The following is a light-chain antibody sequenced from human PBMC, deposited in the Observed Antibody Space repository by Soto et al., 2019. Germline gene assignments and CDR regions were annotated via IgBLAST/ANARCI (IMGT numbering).Light chain of an antibody. CDR1: QSITNR. CDR2: DAS. J-gene: IGKJ1*01. Sequence: DIQMTQSPSTLSASVGDRVTITCRASQSITNRLAWYQQKPGKAPKVLIYDASNLESGVPLRFSGSGYGTEFILTISSLQPDDFATYYCQHYGGMWTFGQGTKVDIK. CDR3: QHYGGMWT. V-gene: IGKV1-5*01.